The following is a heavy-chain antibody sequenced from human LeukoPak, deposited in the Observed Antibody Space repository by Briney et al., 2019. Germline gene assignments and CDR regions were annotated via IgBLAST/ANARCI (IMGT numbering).Heavy chain of an antibody. V-gene: IGHV3-74*01. CDR1: GFTFSTYS. CDR3: ARDVDWILLDY. CDR2: VNREGTTS. D-gene: IGHD3-9*01. J-gene: IGHJ4*02. Sequence: PGGSLRLSCSASGFTFSTYSMHWVRQVPGKGLVWVSRVNREGTTSAYADSVKGRFTISRDNDKNTLYLQMNSLRVEDTAVYYCARDVDWILLDYWGQRTLVTVSS.